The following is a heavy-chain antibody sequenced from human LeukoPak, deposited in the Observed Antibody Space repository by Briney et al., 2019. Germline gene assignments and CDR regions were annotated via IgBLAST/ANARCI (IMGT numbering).Heavy chain of an antibody. J-gene: IGHJ4*02. CDR2: ITTYNGDT. D-gene: IGHD6-13*01. CDR1: DYTFSSYG. V-gene: IGHV1-18*01. CDR3: ARGGTWSFDS. Sequence: GASVKVSCKAFDYTFSSYGISWVRQAPGHGLEWMGGITTYNGDTKYAQNVQGRVTMTTDTSTSTVYMELRSLRFDDTAVYYCARGGTWSFDSWGQGTLVTVSS.